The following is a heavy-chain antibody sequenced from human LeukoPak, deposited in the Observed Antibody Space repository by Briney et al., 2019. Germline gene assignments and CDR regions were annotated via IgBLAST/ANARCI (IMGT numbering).Heavy chain of an antibody. CDR3: ARDVGDYGDNFNFDH. CDR2: IYYSGSTNYNT. CDR1: GGSVNSGSYH. J-gene: IGHJ4*02. V-gene: IGHV4-61*01. Sequence: PSETLSLTCTVSGGSVNSGSYHWSWIRQPPGKGLEWIGYIYYSGSTNYNTNYNPSLKSRVTISVDTSKDQLSLKVSSVTAADTAVYYCARDVGDYGDNFNFDHWGQGTLVTVSS. D-gene: IGHD4-17*01.